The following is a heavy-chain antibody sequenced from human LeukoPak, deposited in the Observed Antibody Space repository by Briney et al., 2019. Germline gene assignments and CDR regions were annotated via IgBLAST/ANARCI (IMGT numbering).Heavy chain of an antibody. Sequence: PSVKVSCKASGYTFTSYYMHWVRQAPGQGLEWMGIINPGGGSTSYAQKFQGRVTMTRDTSTSTVYMELNSLRSEDTAVYYCARDAVGGYCSGGSCPGDYFDYWGQGTLVTVSS. CDR1: GYTFTSYY. D-gene: IGHD2-15*01. J-gene: IGHJ4*02. CDR3: ARDAVGGYCSGGSCPGDYFDY. CDR2: INPGGGST. V-gene: IGHV1-46*01.